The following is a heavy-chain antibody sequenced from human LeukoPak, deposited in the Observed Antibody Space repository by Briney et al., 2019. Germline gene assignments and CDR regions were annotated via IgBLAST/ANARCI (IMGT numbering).Heavy chain of an antibody. J-gene: IGHJ4*02. CDR1: GYTFTSYA. CDR3: ARVPGGGRYIFDY. Sequence: ASVKVSCKASGYTFTSYAIHWVRQAPGQRLEWMGWINAGNGNTKYSQKFQGRVTITRDTSASIAYMDLSSLRSEDTAVYYCARVPGGGRYIFDYWGQGTLVTVSS. CDR2: INAGNGNT. V-gene: IGHV1-3*01. D-gene: IGHD2-15*01.